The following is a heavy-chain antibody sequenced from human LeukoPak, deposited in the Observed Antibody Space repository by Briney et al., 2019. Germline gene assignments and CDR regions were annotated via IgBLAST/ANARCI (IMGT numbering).Heavy chain of an antibody. V-gene: IGHV3-23*01. CDR1: GFTFSSFA. D-gene: IGHD2-2*01. CDR2: ISGSGGST. Sequence: GGSLRLSFAASGFTFSSFAMSWVRQAPGKGLEWVSAISGSGGSTYYADSVKGRFTISRDNSKNTLYLQMNSLRAEDTAVYFCAKGGGRYCSSTSCHPSNWGQGTLVTVPS. CDR3: AKGGGRYCSSTSCHPSN. J-gene: IGHJ4*02.